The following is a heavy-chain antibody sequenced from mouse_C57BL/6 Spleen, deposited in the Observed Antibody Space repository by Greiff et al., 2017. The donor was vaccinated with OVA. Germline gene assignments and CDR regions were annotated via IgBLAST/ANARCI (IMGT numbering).Heavy chain of an antibody. CDR2: IYPGSGST. V-gene: IGHV1-55*01. D-gene: IGHD3-2*02. Sequence: VQLQQPGAELVKPGASVKMSCKASGYTFTSYWITWVKQRPGQGLEWIGDIYPGSGSTNYNEKFKSKATLTVDKSSSTAYLQLSSLTSEDSAVYYCARQLRPYYYAMDYWGQGTSVTVSS. CDR1: GYTFTSYW. J-gene: IGHJ4*01. CDR3: ARQLRPYYYAMDY.